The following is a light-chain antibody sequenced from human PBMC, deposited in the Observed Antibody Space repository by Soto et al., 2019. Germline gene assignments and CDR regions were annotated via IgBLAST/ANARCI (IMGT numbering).Light chain of an antibody. J-gene: IGKJ1*01. V-gene: IGKV1-39*01. CDR1: QGISTS. CDR3: QQSYSTTLT. CDR2: AAS. Sequence: DIQMTQSPSSLSASVGDRVTITSRASQGISTSLNWYQQKPGKAPKLLIYAASNLQSGVPSRFSGSGSETDFTLTISSLQPEHFATYSCQQSYSTTLTFGQGTKVDIK.